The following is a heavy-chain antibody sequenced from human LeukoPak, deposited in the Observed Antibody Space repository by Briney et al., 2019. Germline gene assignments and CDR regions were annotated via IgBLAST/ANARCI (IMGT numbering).Heavy chain of an antibody. V-gene: IGHV3-21*01. CDR1: GFTFSSYS. CDR2: ISSSSRYI. J-gene: IGHJ4*02. Sequence: PGGSLRLSCAASGFTFSSYSMNWVRQAPGEGLEWVSSISSSSRYIYYADSVKGRFTISRDNAKNSLYLQMNSLRAEDTAVYYCASPLAMSVPIDYWGQGTLVTVSS. CDR3: ASPLAMSVPIDY. D-gene: IGHD2-2*01.